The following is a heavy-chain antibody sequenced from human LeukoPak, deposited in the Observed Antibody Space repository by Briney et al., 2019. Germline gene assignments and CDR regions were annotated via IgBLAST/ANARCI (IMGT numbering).Heavy chain of an antibody. J-gene: IGHJ6*02. CDR3: ASVDIVATSHYGMDV. V-gene: IGHV1-46*01. Sequence: GASVKVSCKASGYTFTSYYMHWVRQAPGQGLEWMGIINPSGGSTSYAQKFQGRVTMTRDTSTSTVYVELSSLRSEDTAVYYCASVDIVATSHYGMDVWGQGTTVTVSS. D-gene: IGHD5-12*01. CDR1: GYTFTSYY. CDR2: INPSGGST.